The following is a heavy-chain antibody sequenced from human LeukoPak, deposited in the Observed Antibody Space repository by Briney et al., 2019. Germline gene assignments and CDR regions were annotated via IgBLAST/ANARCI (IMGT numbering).Heavy chain of an antibody. D-gene: IGHD6-6*01. V-gene: IGHV3-74*01. Sequence: QTGGSLRLSCAASGFTFSSYWMHWVRQAPGKGLVWVSRINSDGSSTSYADSVKGRFTISRDNAKNTLYLQMNSLRAEDTAVYYCAREFEYSSSSFNYYYYYGMDVWGQGTTVTVSS. CDR1: GFTFSSYW. CDR2: INSDGSST. CDR3: AREFEYSSSSFNYYYYYGMDV. J-gene: IGHJ6*02.